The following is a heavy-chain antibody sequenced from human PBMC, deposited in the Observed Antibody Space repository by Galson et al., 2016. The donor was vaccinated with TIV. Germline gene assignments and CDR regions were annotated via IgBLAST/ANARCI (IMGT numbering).Heavy chain of an antibody. V-gene: IGHV3-23*01. CDR1: GFTFDFYA. CDR2: ISDSGGIT. D-gene: IGHD2-21*01. J-gene: IGHJ3*01. CDR3: AKRKNYGGDAFED. Sequence: SLRLSCAASGFTFDFYAMSWVRQAPGQGLEWVSGISDSGGITYFADSVKGRFTISRDNSRNTLFLQMHSLRVEDTAVYYCAKRKNYGGDAFEDWGQGTLVTVSS.